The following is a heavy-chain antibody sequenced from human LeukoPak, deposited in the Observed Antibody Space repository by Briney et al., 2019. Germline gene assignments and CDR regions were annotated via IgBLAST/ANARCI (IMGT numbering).Heavy chain of an antibody. V-gene: IGHV3-30*18. CDR3: AKKGLTNGLSGWFDP. Sequence: GGSLRLSCAASGFTFSSYGMHWVRQAPGKGLEWVAVISYDGSNKYYADSVKGRFTISRDNSKNTLYLQMNSLRAEDTAVYYCAKKGLTNGLSGWFDPWGQGTLVTVSS. J-gene: IGHJ5*02. CDR1: GFTFSSYG. CDR2: ISYDGSNK. D-gene: IGHD2-8*01.